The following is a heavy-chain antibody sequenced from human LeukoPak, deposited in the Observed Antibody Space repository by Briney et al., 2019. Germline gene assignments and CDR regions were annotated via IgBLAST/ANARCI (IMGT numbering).Heavy chain of an antibody. CDR1: GFTFSTKS. V-gene: IGHV3-48*02. CDR2: ITADSGTT. J-gene: IGHJ4*02. CDR3: ASRDYFDY. Sequence: GESLRLSCAVSGFTFSTKSMNWVRQAPGKGLEWVSYITADSGTTYYADSVKGRFTISRDNAKNSLLLQMNSLRDEDTAVYYCASRDYFDYWGQGTLVTVSS.